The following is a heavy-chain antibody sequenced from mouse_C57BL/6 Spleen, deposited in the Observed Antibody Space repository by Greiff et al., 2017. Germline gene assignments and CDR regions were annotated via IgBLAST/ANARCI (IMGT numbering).Heavy chain of an antibody. CDR2: ISSGGSYT. V-gene: IGHV5-6*02. CDR1: GFTFSSYG. D-gene: IGHD2-4*01. CDR3: ARPGEYDYDAGEYYYAMDY. J-gene: IGHJ4*01. Sequence: EVKLVESGGDLVKPGGSLKLSCAASGFTFSSYGMSWVRQTPDKRLEWVATISSGGSYTSYPDRVKGRFTISRGNATNTLYLQMSSLQSEDTAMXYCARPGEYDYDAGEYYYAMDYWGQGTSVTVSS.